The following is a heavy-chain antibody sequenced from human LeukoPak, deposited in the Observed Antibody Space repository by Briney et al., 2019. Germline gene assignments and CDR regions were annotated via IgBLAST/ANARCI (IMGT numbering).Heavy chain of an antibody. Sequence: SETLSLTCTVSGGSISSYSWSWIRQPPGKGLEWIGYIYHSGSTYYSPSLKSRVTISVDRSKNQFSLKLSSVTAADTAVYYCASCYYDSSGFDYWGQGTLVTVSS. D-gene: IGHD3-22*01. J-gene: IGHJ4*02. CDR2: IYHSGST. CDR3: ASCYYDSSGFDY. V-gene: IGHV4-30-2*01. CDR1: GGSISSYS.